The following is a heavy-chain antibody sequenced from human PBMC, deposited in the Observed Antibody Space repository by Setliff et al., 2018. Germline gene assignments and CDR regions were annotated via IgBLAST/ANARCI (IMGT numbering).Heavy chain of an antibody. D-gene: IGHD1-26*01. J-gene: IGHJ4*02. V-gene: IGHV1-24*01. CDR1: GYTLTELS. CDR3: AASTWELGGFDY. Sequence: ASVKVSCKVSGYTLTELSMHWVRQAPGKGLEWMGGFDPEDGETIYAQKFQGRVTMTEDTSTDTAYMELSSLRSEDTAVYYCAASTWELGGFDYWGQGTLVTVSS. CDR2: FDPEDGET.